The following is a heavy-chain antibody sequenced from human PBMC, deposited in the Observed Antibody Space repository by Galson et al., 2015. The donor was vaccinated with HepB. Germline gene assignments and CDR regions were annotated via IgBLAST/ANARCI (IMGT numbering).Heavy chain of an antibody. CDR2: IGSKPYGGTT. V-gene: IGHV3-49*04. CDR1: GFTFGDYA. J-gene: IGHJ6*02. D-gene: IGHD3-10*01. Sequence: SLRLSCAASGFTFGDYAMSWVRQAPGKGLGWVGFIGSKPYGGTTEYAASVKGRFTISRDEYKSFAYLQMNSLKTEDTAVYYCTRVPTMVRGVPDYYYYYGMNVWGHGTTVTVSS. CDR3: TRVPTMVRGVPDYYYYYGMNV.